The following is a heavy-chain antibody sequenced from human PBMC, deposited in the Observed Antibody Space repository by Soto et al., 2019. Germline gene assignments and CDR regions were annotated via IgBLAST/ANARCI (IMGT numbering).Heavy chain of an antibody. CDR2: ISGSGGST. D-gene: IGHD2-2*01. CDR1: GFSFSSYA. V-gene: IGHV3-23*01. Sequence: PGGSLRLSCAASGFSFSSYAMSWVRQAPGKGLEWVSAISGSGGSTYYADSVKGRFTISRDNSKNTLYLQMNSLRAEDTAVYYGAKDREVVVVPAAANWFDPWGQGTLVTVSS. CDR3: AKDREVVVVPAAANWFDP. J-gene: IGHJ5*02.